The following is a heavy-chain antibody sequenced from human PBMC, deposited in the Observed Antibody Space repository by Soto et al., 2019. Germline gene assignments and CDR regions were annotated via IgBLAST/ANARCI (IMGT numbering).Heavy chain of an antibody. V-gene: IGHV1-24*01. CDR2: FDPDAAET. J-gene: IGHJ5*02. Sequence: QVQLVQSGAEVKKPGASVKVSCKVSGYTLNDVAMHWVRQAPGKGLEWLVGFDPDAAETIYAQHFQGRVNMTEETSTDTVYMELSSLRSEDTALYFCTTYHGDYNFDHWGQGTLVTVSS. D-gene: IGHD4-17*01. CDR1: GYTLNDVA. CDR3: TTYHGDYNFDH.